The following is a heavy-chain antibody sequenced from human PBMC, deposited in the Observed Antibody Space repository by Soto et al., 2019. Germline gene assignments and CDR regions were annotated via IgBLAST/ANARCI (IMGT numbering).Heavy chain of an antibody. D-gene: IGHD4-17*01. CDR3: AGLVTTYIGFDP. Sequence: SETLSLTCTVSGGSISSGAYYWSWIRQHPGKGLEWIGYIYYSGSTYYDPSLKSRVTISVDTSKNQFSLKLSSVTAADTAVYYWAGLVTTYIGFDPWGEGTGVTVSS. CDR2: IYYSGST. CDR1: GGSISSGAYY. V-gene: IGHV4-31*03. J-gene: IGHJ5*02.